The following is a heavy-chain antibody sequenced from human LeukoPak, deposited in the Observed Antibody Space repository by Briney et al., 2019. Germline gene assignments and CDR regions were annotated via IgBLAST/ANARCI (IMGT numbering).Heavy chain of an antibody. CDR2: INTNTGNP. V-gene: IGHV7-4-1*02. CDR1: GHTFTNYA. CDR3: ASERADYVFDY. Sequence: ASVKVSCTASGHTFTNYAIHWVRQAPGQGLEWMGWINTNTGNPTYAQGFTGRFVFSLDTSVSTAFLQISSLKAEDTAVYYCASERADYVFDYWGQGTLVTVSS. J-gene: IGHJ4*02. D-gene: IGHD4-17*01.